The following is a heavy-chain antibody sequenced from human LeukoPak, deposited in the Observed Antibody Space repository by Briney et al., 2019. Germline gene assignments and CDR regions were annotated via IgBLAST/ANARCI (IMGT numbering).Heavy chain of an antibody. CDR3: AKIYGSGSSSRYYFDY. J-gene: IGHJ4*02. CDR2: ISSSSSYI. D-gene: IGHD3-10*01. V-gene: IGHV3-21*01. CDR1: GFTFSSYS. Sequence: GGSLRLSCAASGFTFSSYSMNWVRQAPGKGLEWVSSISSSSSYIYYADSVKGRFTISRDNSKNTLYLQMNSLRAEDTAVYYCAKIYGSGSSSRYYFDYWGQGTLVTVSS.